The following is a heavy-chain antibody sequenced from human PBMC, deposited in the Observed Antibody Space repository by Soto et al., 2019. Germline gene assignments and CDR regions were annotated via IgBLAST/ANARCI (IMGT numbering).Heavy chain of an antibody. V-gene: IGHV4-59*01. CDR1: GGSISSYY. J-gene: IGHJ6*03. Sequence: SETLSLTCTVSGGSISSYYWSWIRQPPGKGLEWIGYIYYSGSTNYNPSLKSRVTISVDTSKNQFSLKLSSVTAADTAVYYCARDYSGYYYYYMDVWGKGTTVTVSS. CDR2: IYYSGST. CDR3: ARDYSGYYYYYMDV. D-gene: IGHD1-26*01.